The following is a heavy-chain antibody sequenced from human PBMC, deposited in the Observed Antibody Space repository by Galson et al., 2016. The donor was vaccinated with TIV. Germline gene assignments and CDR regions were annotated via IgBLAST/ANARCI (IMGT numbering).Heavy chain of an antibody. CDR2: INPNSGNT. CDR3: ARVPVFFNKKWLFLNRGFYFDC. V-gene: IGHV1-8*02. J-gene: IGHJ4*02. Sequence: SVKVSCKASGYTFTSYNIYWVRQASGQGLEWMGWINPNSGNTGYAQKFQDRVTMTRNTSINTAYMEPRGLRSEDTAVYYWARVPVFFNKKWLFLNRGFYFDCWGQGTLATVSS. CDR1: GYTFTSYN. D-gene: IGHD6-19*01.